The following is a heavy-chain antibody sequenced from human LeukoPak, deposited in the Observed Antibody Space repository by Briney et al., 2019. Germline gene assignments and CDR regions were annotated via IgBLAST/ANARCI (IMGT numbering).Heavy chain of an antibody. CDR2: IYYSGST. CDR1: GGSISSYY. Sequence: PSETLSLTCTVSGGSISSYYWSWIRQPPGKGLEWIGYIYYSGSTNHNPSLKSRVTISVDTSKNQFSLKLSSVTAADTAVYYCARELYYGGNPFDYWGQGTLVTVSS. CDR3: ARELYYGGNPFDY. J-gene: IGHJ4*02. V-gene: IGHV4-59*01. D-gene: IGHD4-23*01.